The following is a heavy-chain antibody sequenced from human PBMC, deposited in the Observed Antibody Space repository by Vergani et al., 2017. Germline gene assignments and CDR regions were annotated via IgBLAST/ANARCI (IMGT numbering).Heavy chain of an antibody. Sequence: QVQLVESGGGVVQPGRSLRLSCAASGFTFSSYGMPWVRQAPGKGLEWVAVIWYDGSNKYYADSVKGRFTISRDNYKNTLYLQLNSLRAEDTAVYYCARGPSGTAMAEDTYDMDVWGKGTTVTVSS. V-gene: IGHV3-33*01. CDR3: ARGPSGTAMAEDTYDMDV. CDR1: GFTFSSYG. D-gene: IGHD5-18*01. CDR2: IWYDGSNK. J-gene: IGHJ6*03.